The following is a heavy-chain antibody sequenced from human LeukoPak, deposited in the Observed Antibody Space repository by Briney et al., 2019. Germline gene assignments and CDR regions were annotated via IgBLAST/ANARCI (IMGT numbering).Heavy chain of an antibody. CDR1: GFTFDDYA. CDR2: ISWNSGSI. V-gene: IGHV3-9*01. D-gene: IGHD3-10*01. Sequence: PGRSLRLSCAASGFTFDDYAMHWVRQAPGKGLEWVSGISWNSGSIGYADSVKGRFTISRDNAKNSLYLQMNSLRAEDTALYHCAKDSQLYGSGSYPGYWGQRTLVTVSS. J-gene: IGHJ4*02. CDR3: AKDSQLYGSGSYPGY.